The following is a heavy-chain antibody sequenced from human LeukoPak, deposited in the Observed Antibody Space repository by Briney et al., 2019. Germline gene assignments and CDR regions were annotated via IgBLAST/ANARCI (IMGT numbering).Heavy chain of an antibody. CDR1: GGSISSYY. CDR2: IYTSGST. Sequence: SETLSLTCTVSGGSISSYYWSWIRQPAGKGLEWIGRIYTSGSTNYNPSLKSRVSMSVDTSKNQFSLKLSSVTAADTAVYYCARGADCYDSSGYLSGAFDIWGQGTMVTVSS. CDR3: ARGADCYDSSGYLSGAFDI. D-gene: IGHD3-22*01. J-gene: IGHJ3*02. V-gene: IGHV4-4*07.